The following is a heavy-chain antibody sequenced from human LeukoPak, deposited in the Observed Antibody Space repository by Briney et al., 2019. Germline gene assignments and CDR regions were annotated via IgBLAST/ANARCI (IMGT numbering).Heavy chain of an antibody. CDR3: AKDTSKWELLLDFDY. V-gene: IGHV3-33*06. D-gene: IGHD1-26*01. CDR2: IWYDGSNK. Sequence: GGSLRLSCAASGFTFSSYGMHWVRQAPGKGLEWVAVIWYDGSNKYYADSVKGRFTISRDNSKNTLYLQMNSLRAEDTAVYYCAKDTSKWELLLDFDYWGQGTLVTVSS. CDR1: GFTFSSYG. J-gene: IGHJ4*02.